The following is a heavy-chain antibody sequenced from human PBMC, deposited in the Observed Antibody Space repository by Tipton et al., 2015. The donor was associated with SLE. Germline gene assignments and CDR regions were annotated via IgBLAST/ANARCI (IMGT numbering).Heavy chain of an antibody. CDR2: MYDSGAT. Sequence: TLSLTCSVSGDTISSGGHYWNWIRQHPGKGPEWIGYMYDSGATSYNPSLKSRITISADTSKNQFSLRLSSVTTADTALYYCARDARRHNGYEFFDYWGQGTLVTVSS. V-gene: IGHV4-31*03. CDR1: GDTISSGGHY. J-gene: IGHJ4*02. CDR3: ARDARRHNGYEFFDY. D-gene: IGHD5-12*01.